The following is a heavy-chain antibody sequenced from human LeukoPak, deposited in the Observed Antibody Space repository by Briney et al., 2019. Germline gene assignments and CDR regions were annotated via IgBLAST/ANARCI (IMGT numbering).Heavy chain of an antibody. J-gene: IGHJ3*02. CDR3: ARVGDMEAFDI. CDR1: GFTLSSFG. V-gene: IGHV3-33*01. Sequence: GGSLRLSCAASGFTLSSFGMVWVRQAPGKGLEWVTLMWYDGRNKYYADSVKGRFTISRDNSKNTVYLQMNSLRGEDTAVYYCARVGDMEAFDIWGQGTRVTVSS. D-gene: IGHD3-16*01. CDR2: MWYDGRNK.